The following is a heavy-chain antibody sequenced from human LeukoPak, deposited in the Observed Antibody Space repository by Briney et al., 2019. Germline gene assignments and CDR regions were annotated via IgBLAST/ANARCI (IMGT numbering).Heavy chain of an antibody. CDR2: ISGSGGRT. D-gene: IGHD1-26*01. V-gene: IGHV3-23*01. CDR3: AKGYSWFDP. J-gene: IGHJ5*02. CDR1: GFTFSTYA. Sequence: GGSLRLSCATSGFTFSTYAMNWVRQAPGKGLEWVSAISGSGGRTYYADSVKGRFTISRDNSKNTLYLQMNSLRAEDTAVYYCAKGYSWFDPWGQGTLVTVSS.